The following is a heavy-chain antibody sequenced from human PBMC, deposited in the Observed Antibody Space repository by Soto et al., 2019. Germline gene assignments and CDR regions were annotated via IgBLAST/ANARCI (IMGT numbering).Heavy chain of an antibody. J-gene: IGHJ4*02. Sequence: VGSLRLSCATSGLTFSNYAMSWVRQAPGGGLEWASSMSGSSSTTYYADSVRGRFTISRDRSKNTLYLQMSSLRAEDTALYYCAKNQERELPRVIDFWGQGTLVTVSS. CDR1: GLTFSNYA. D-gene: IGHD1-7*01. V-gene: IGHV3-23*01. CDR3: AKNQERELPRVIDF. CDR2: MSGSSSTT.